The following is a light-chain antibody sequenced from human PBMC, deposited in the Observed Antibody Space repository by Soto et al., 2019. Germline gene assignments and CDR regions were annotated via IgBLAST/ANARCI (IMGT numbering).Light chain of an antibody. CDR1: QSVSSY. CDR3: QQYGTSPRT. Sequence: EIVLTQSPATLSLSPGERATLSCRASQSVSSYLAWYQQKPGQAPRLLIYAASSRATGIPDRFSGSGSGTDFTLTISRLEPEDFAVYYCQQYGTSPRTFGQVTKVDI. J-gene: IGKJ1*01. CDR2: AAS. V-gene: IGKV3-20*01.